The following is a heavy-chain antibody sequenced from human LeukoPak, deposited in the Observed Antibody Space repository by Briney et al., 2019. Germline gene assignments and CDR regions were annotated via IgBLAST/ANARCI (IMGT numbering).Heavy chain of an antibody. CDR3: ARDREDIVVVPAAGGRYGMDV. J-gene: IGHJ6*02. Sequence: SVKVSCKASGGTFSSYAISWVRQAPGQGLEWMGRIIPILCIANYAQKFQARFTITADKSTSTAYMELSSLRSEDTAVYYCARDREDIVVVPAAGGRYGMDVWGQGTTVTVSS. D-gene: IGHD2-2*01. V-gene: IGHV1-69*04. CDR2: IIPILCIA. CDR1: GGTFSSYA.